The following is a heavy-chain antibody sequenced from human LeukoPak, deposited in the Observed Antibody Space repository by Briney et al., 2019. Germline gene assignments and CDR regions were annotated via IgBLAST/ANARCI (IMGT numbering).Heavy chain of an antibody. Sequence: ASVKVSRKPCVYTFTSYVILWVRQAPGQGLEWVGWISAYNGNTNYAQKLQGRVTMTTDTSTSTAYMELRSMRSDDTAVYYCASQYYYDSSGYPTWGQGTLVTVSS. CDR2: ISAYNGNT. D-gene: IGHD3-22*01. V-gene: IGHV1-18*01. CDR1: VYTFTSYV. J-gene: IGHJ5*02. CDR3: ASQYYYDSSGYPT.